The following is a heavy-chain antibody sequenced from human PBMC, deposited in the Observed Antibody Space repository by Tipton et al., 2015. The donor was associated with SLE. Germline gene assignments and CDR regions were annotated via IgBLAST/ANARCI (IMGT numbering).Heavy chain of an antibody. D-gene: IGHD3-9*01. J-gene: IGHJ4*02. CDR2: IGSSSRNI. Sequence: SLRLSCAASGITFSSYGMNWVRQAPGKGLEWVSSIGSSSRNIYYADSVQGRFTISRDNAKNSLYLQMNSLRAEDTAVYYCAKDRGLYDILTGYSDYWGQGTLVTVSS. CDR3: AKDRGLYDILTGYSDY. CDR1: GITFSSYG. V-gene: IGHV3-21*01.